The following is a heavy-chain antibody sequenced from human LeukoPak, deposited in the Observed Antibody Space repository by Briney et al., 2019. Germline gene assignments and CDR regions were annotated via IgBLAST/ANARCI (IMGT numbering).Heavy chain of an antibody. CDR1: GFTFSSYA. CDR3: ARVIVFRGYMDV. V-gene: IGHV3-23*01. D-gene: IGHD3-16*02. Sequence: GGSLRLSCAASGFTFSSYAMSWVRQAPGKGLEWVSAISGSGGSTYYADAVKGRFTNSRDNSKNTLYLQMSSLRAEDTAVYYCARVIVFRGYMDVWGKGTTVTVSS. J-gene: IGHJ6*03. CDR2: ISGSGGST.